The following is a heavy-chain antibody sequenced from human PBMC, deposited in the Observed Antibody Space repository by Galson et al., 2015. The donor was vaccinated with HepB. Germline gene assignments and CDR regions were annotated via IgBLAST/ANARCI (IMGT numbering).Heavy chain of an antibody. V-gene: IGHV3-23*01. CDR1: GFTFSSYA. CDR2: ISGSGGGT. J-gene: IGHJ3*02. Sequence: SLRLSCAASGFTFSSYAMSWVRQAPGKGLEWVSSISGSGGGTYYADSVKGRCTISRDNSKNTLYLQVNSLRAEDTAVYHCARLYSNTWFDAFDIWGQGTMVTVSS. CDR3: ARLYSNTWFDAFDI. D-gene: IGHD6-13*01.